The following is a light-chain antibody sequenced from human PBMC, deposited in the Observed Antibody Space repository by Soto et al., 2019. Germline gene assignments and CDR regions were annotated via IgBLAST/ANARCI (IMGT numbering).Light chain of an antibody. J-gene: IGKJ1*01. CDR3: QQYGSSPRT. CDR2: GAS. V-gene: IGKV3-20*01. Sequence: EIVLTQSPGTLSLSPGERATLSCRASQSVSNSYLAWYQQKPGQAPRLLIYGASSRATGIPDRFSGSGSGKDLTLTISRLEPEDFAVYYCQQYGSSPRTFGQGTKVEVK. CDR1: QSVSNSY.